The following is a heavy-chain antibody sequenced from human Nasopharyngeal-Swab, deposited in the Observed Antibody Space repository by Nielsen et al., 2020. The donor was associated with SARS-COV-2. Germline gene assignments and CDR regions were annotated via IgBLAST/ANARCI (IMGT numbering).Heavy chain of an antibody. CDR1: GFTFSSYA. CDR2: ISYDGSNK. D-gene: IGHD3-10*01. Sequence: GGSLRLSCAASGFTFSSYAMHWVRQAPGKGLEWVAVISYDGSNKYYADSVKGRFTISRDNAKDTLFLQMNSLRAEDTAVYYCAILRGGIDYWGQGTLVTVSS. V-gene: IGHV3-30-3*01. J-gene: IGHJ4*02. CDR3: AILRGGIDY.